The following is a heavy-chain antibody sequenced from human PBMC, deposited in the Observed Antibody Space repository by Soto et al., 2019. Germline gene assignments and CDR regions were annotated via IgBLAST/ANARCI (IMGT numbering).Heavy chain of an antibody. D-gene: IGHD2-15*01. J-gene: IGHJ4*02. CDR3: ARASGYCSGGTCFPLDY. CDR2: IYHSGSF. CDR1: GGSVSSGTYS. Sequence: TLSLTCAVSGGSVSSGTYSWNWIRQPPGKALEWIGYIYHSGSFYYNPSLRSRVAISIDRSKNQFSLDLRSVTATDTAVYYCARASGYCSGGTCFPLDYWGRGTLVTVSS. V-gene: IGHV4-30-2*01.